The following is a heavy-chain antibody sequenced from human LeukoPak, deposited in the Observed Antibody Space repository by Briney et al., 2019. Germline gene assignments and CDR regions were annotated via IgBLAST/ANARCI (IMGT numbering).Heavy chain of an antibody. CDR2: ITYDGSNK. Sequence: GRSLRLSCAASGFTFSSYAMHWVRQAPGKGLEWVAVITYDGSNKYYADSVKGRFTISRDNSKNALYLQMNSLRAEDTAVYYCARDLVFYYDSSGDDYWGQGTVVTVSS. J-gene: IGHJ4*02. D-gene: IGHD3-22*01. CDR3: ARDLVFYYDSSGDDY. V-gene: IGHV3-30-3*01. CDR1: GFTFSSYA.